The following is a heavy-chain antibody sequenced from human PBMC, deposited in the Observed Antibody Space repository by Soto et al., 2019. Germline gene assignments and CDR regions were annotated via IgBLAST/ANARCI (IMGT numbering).Heavy chain of an antibody. CDR2: IKRKTDGGTT. Sequence: SVSNAWMNWVRQAPGQGLEWDGRIKRKTDGGTTDYAAPVKGRFTISRDDSKNTLYLQMNSLKTEDTAVYYCTTVTPAYYDYVWGSYRYTASDYWGQGTLVTVSS. J-gene: IGHJ4*02. D-gene: IGHD3-16*02. CDR3: TTVTPAYYDYVWGSYRYTASDY. CDR1: SVSNAW. V-gene: IGHV3-15*07.